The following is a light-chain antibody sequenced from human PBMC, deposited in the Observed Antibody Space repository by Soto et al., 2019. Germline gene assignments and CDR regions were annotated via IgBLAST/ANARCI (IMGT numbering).Light chain of an antibody. J-gene: IGLJ1*01. CDR3: SSYTSSSLYV. Sequence: QSALTQPASVSGSPGQSITISCTGTSRDIGNYNYVSWYQHHPGKAPKLIIYEVTDRPSGVSNRFSASKSGNTASLTISGLQAEDEADYYCSSYTSSSLYVFGTGTKLTVL. V-gene: IGLV2-14*01. CDR2: EVT. CDR1: SRDIGNYNY.